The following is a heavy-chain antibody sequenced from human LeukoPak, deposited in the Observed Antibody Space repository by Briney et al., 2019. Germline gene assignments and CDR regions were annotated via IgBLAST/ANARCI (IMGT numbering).Heavy chain of an antibody. V-gene: IGHV3-7*05. D-gene: IGHD2-21*01. Sequence: PGGSLRLSCAASGFTFSTNWMSWVRQAPGRGLEWLANIKQDGSETYYVDSVRGRFTISRDNAKNTLYLEMNSLRAEDTAVYYCARDLFRISDYWGQGTLVTVSS. CDR1: GFTFSTNW. CDR3: ARDLFRISDY. J-gene: IGHJ4*02. CDR2: IKQDGSET.